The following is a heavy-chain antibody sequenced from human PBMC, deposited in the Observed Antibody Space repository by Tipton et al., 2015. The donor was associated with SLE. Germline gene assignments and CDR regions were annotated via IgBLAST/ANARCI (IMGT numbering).Heavy chain of an antibody. CDR1: GGSVSSGSYY. J-gene: IGHJ3*02. CDR2: IYSSGST. CDR3: AREGGHYDSSGLGAFDI. D-gene: IGHD3-22*01. Sequence: TLSLTCTVSGGSVSSGSYYWSWIRQPAGKGLEWIGYIYSSGSTNHNPSLKSRVTISVDTSKNQFSLKLSSLTAADTAVYYCAREGGHYDSSGLGAFDIWGQGTMVTVSS. V-gene: IGHV4-61*10.